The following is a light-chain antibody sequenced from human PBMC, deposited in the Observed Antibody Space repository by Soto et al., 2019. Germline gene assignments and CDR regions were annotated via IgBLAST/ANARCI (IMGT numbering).Light chain of an antibody. CDR2: AAS. J-gene: IGKJ2*01. Sequence: DIQMTQSPSSLSASVGDRVTITCRASQSISSSLNWYQQKPGKAPKLLIYAASSLQSGVPSRFSCSGSGTDFTLTISSLQPEDFATYYCQQSYSTPYTFGQGTKLEIK. V-gene: IGKV1-39*01. CDR1: QSISSS. CDR3: QQSYSTPYT.